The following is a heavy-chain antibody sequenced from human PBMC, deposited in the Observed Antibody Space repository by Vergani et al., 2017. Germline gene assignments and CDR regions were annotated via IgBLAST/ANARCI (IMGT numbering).Heavy chain of an antibody. Sequence: EVQLLESGGGLVQPGGSLRLSCAASGFTFSSYAMSWVRQAPGKGLEWVSGISASGAPTYYADSVKGRVTISRDNSKNTVFLQMHSLRAEDTAIYYCVKEKIDLGSYFFDSWGHGTRVTVSS. D-gene: IGHD2/OR15-2a*01. CDR2: ISASGAPT. CDR1: GFTFSSYA. V-gene: IGHV3-23*01. J-gene: IGHJ4*01. CDR3: VKEKIDLGSYFFDS.